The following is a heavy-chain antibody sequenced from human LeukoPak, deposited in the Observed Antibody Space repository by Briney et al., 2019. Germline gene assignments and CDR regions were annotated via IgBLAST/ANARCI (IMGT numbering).Heavy chain of an antibody. Sequence: GGSLRLSCAASGFTFSSYGMHWVRQAPGKGLEWVAFIRYDGSNKYYADSVKGRFTISRDNAKNSLYLQMNSLRAEDTAVYYCAREAHYYDSSGYPQYYFDYWGQGTLVTVSS. CDR2: IRYDGSNK. D-gene: IGHD3-22*01. V-gene: IGHV3-30*02. CDR1: GFTFSSYG. CDR3: AREAHYYDSSGYPQYYFDY. J-gene: IGHJ4*02.